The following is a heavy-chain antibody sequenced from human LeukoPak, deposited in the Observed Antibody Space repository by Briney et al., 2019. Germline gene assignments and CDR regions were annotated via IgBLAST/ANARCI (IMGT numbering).Heavy chain of an antibody. CDR3: ARQGDTGSWYFEY. V-gene: IGHV3-30-3*01. CDR1: GFTFTYYA. D-gene: IGHD2-21*02. Sequence: GGSLRLSCAVSGFTFTYYAMHWVRHAPGKGLEWVAVISHDGSNQQYADSVKGQVTISRDNSKSTLYLQMDSLRAGDTAVYYCARQGDTGSWYFEYWGQGTLVTVSS. CDR2: ISHDGSNQ. J-gene: IGHJ4*02.